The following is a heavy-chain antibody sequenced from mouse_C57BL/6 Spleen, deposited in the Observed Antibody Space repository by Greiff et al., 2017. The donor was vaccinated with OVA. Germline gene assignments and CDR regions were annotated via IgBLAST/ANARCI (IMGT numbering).Heavy chain of an antibody. J-gene: IGHJ4*01. CDR3: ARSEGSGAMDY. Sequence: VQLQQSGPVLVKPGASVKMSCKASGYTFTDYYMNWVKQSHGQSLEWIGVINPYNGGTSYNQKFKGKATLTVDKSSSTAYMELNSLTSEESAVYYSARSEGSGAMDYWGQGTSVTVSS. CDR1: GYTFTDYY. CDR2: INPYNGGT. V-gene: IGHV1-19*01.